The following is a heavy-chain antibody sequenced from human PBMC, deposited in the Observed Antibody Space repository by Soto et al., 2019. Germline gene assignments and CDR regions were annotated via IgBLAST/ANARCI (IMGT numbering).Heavy chain of an antibody. D-gene: IGHD1-20*01. CDR1: GYTFTSYD. Sequence: ASVKVSCKASGYTFTSYDMHWVRQAPGQRLEWMGWINAGNGNTKYSQKFQGRVTITRDTSASTAYMELSSLRSEDTAVYYCARDKIPGIIDYWGQGTLVTVAS. V-gene: IGHV1-3*01. CDR3: ARDKIPGIIDY. J-gene: IGHJ4*02. CDR2: INAGNGNT.